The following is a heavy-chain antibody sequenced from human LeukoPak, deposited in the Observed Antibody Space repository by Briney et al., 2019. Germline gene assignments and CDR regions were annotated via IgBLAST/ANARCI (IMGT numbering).Heavy chain of an antibody. CDR1: GFTFSSNY. CDR3: ARYSYGSGAIDY. V-gene: IGHV3-53*01. J-gene: IGHJ4*02. D-gene: IGHD5-18*01. Sequence: GGSLRLSCAASGFTFSSNYMSWVRQAPGKGLEWVSVIYSGGSTYYADSVKGRFTISRDNSKNTLYLQMNSLRAEDTAVYYCARYSYGSGAIDYWGQGTLVTVSS. CDR2: IYSGGST.